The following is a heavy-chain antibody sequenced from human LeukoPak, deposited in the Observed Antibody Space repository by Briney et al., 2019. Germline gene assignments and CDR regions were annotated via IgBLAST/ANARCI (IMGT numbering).Heavy chain of an antibody. Sequence: SETLSLTCAVSGVSISSSEWWIWVRQPPGQGLEWIGEIHRAGRTRYNPSLKGRVTISMDYSKNQFSLKLTSVTAADTAIYYCGKTDIYFNPIDYWGPGSLVTVSS. CDR1: GVSISSSEW. D-gene: IGHD3-9*01. CDR3: GKTDIYFNPIDY. CDR2: IHRAGRT. V-gene: IGHV4-4*02. J-gene: IGHJ4*02.